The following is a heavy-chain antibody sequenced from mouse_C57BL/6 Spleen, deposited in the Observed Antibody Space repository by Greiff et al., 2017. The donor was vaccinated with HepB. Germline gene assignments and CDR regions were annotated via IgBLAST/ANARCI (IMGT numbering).Heavy chain of an antibody. V-gene: IGHV1-53*01. D-gene: IGHD2-2*01. CDR1: GYTFTSYW. CDR3: ARAGNYYGYDGFAY. J-gene: IGHJ3*01. CDR2: INPSNGGT. Sequence: QVHVKQSGTELVKPGASVKLSCKASGYTFTSYWMHWVKQRPGQGLEWIGNINPSNGGTNYNEKFKSKATLTVDKSSSTAYMQLSSLTSEDSAVYYCARAGNYYGYDGFAYWGQGTLVTVSA.